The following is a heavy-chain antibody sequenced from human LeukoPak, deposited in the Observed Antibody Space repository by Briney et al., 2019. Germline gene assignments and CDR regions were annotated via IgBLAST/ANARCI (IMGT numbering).Heavy chain of an antibody. CDR3: AKTPLWFGDLTDY. V-gene: IGHV3-23*01. CDR2: ISVTGATT. Sequence: GGSLRLSCAASGFTFSTYAMSWVRQGPGGGLQWVSTISVTGATTYDADSVKGRFTTSRDNSKNTLYLQMNSLRAEDTAVYYCAKTPLWFGDLTDYWGQGTLVTVSS. J-gene: IGHJ4*02. CDR1: GFTFSTYA. D-gene: IGHD3-10*01.